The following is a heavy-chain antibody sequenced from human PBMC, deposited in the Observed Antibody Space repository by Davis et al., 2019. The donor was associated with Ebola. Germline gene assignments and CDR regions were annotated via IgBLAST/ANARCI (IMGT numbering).Heavy chain of an antibody. CDR1: GFTFSSYA. D-gene: IGHD3-3*01. CDR2: ISYDGSNK. J-gene: IGHJ6*02. V-gene: IGHV3-30-3*01. CDR3: ARVVRITIFGVLNSGYGMDV. Sequence: GESLKISCAASGFTFSSYAMHWVRQAPGKGLEWVAVISYDGSNKYSADSVKGRFTISRDNSKNTLYLQMNSLRAEDTAVYYCARVVRITIFGVLNSGYGMDVWGQGTTVTVSS.